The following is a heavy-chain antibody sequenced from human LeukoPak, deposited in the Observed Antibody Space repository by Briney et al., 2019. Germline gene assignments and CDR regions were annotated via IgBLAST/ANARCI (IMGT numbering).Heavy chain of an antibody. Sequence: GGSLRLSCAASGFTFSDSYMTWVRQAPGKGLEWLSYISGNSGDTNYADSVKGRLTISRDNAKNSLYLQMNSLRVEDTAVYYCARDPRTVRIWGQGTLVTVSS. J-gene: IGHJ4*02. CDR2: ISGNSGDT. D-gene: IGHD1-1*01. CDR1: GFTFSDSY. V-gene: IGHV3-11*06. CDR3: ARDPRTVRI.